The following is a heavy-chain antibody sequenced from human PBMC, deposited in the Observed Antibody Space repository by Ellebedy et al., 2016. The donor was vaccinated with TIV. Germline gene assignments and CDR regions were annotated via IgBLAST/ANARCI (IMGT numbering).Heavy chain of an antibody. D-gene: IGHD6-19*01. J-gene: IGHJ4*02. V-gene: IGHV4-34*01. Sequence: MPSETLSLTCAVHGGSLSSDYWSWIRQSPEKGLEWIGKINHSGSTSYNPSLKSRVSISVDTPKKQFSLKLSSVTAADTAVYYCARAFQYSSGWAFDYWGQGTLVTVSS. CDR2: INHSGST. CDR1: GGSLSSDY. CDR3: ARAFQYSSGWAFDY.